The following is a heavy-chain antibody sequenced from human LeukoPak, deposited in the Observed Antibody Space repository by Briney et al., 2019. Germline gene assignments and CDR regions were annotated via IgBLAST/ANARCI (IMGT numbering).Heavy chain of an antibody. Sequence: GVSLRLSCAASGFTVSSYTMNWVRQAPGKGLEWVSTVSGSSNIHYSDSVKGRLTISRDNARNSLYPQMNSLRDEDTAVYYCARDGLHTAHFDYWGQGTLVTVSS. D-gene: IGHD5-18*01. CDR2: VSGSSNI. V-gene: IGHV3-48*02. CDR1: GFTVSSYT. J-gene: IGHJ4*02. CDR3: ARDGLHTAHFDY.